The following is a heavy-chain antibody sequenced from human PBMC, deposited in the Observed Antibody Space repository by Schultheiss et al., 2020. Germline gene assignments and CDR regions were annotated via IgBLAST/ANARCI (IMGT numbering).Heavy chain of an antibody. CDR2: IYPGDSDT. CDR1: GYSFTSYW. J-gene: IGHJ6*02. Sequence: GESLKISCKGSGYSFTSYWIGWVRQMPGKGLEWMGIIYPGDSDTRYSPSFQGQVTISADKSISTAYLQWSSLKASDTAMYYCASLGVGTTQYYGMDVWGQGTTVTVS. D-gene: IGHD1-1*01. CDR3: ASLGVGTTQYYGMDV. V-gene: IGHV5-51*01.